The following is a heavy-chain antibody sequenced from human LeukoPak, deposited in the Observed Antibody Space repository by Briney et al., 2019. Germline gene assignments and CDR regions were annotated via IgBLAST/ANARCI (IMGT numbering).Heavy chain of an antibody. CDR3: VRDTGSYYYDR. J-gene: IGHJ4*02. V-gene: IGHV3-74*01. Sequence: GGSLRLSCAASGFTFSSYWMHWVRQAPGKGLVWVSRINSDGSNTDYADSVKGRVTISRDNAKNTLYLQMNSLRAEDTAVYHCVRDTGSYYYDRWGQGTLVTVSS. D-gene: IGHD1-26*01. CDR1: GFTFSSYW. CDR2: INSDGSNT.